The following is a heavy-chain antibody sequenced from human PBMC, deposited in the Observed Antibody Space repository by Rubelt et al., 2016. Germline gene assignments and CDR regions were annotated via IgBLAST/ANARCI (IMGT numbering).Heavy chain of an antibody. Sequence: EVRLVESRGGLVQPGGSPRLSCAASGFTFTNFWMHWVRQAPGKGLEWVSRIKGDGSSTTYAESVEGRFTISRDNAKNIVYLQMNGQRAADTAVYYCARSYYYDRYFDLWGRGTLVTVSS. CDR1: GFTFTNFW. J-gene: IGHJ2*01. CDR3: ARSYYYDRYFDL. V-gene: IGHV3-74*01. CDR2: IKGDGSST. D-gene: IGHD3-22*01.